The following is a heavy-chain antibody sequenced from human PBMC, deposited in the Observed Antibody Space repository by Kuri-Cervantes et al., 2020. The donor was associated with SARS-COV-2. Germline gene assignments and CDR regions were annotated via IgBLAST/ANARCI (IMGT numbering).Heavy chain of an antibody. CDR2: INHSGST. V-gene: IGHV4-34*01. CDR1: GGSLSDYY. Sequence: SETLSLTCAVYGGSLSDYYWSWIRQPPGKGLEWIGEINHSGSTNYNPSLRSRVTISVDTSKNQFSLKLSSVTAADTVVYYCARFFDYWGQGTLVTVSS. J-gene: IGHJ4*02. CDR3: ARFFDY.